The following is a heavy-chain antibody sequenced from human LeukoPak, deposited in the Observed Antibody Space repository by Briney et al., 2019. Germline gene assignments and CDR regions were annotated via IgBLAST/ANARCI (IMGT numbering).Heavy chain of an antibody. Sequence: GGSLRLSCAASGFTVSGDYMNWVRQAPGKGLEWVSAIYSGGATYYADSAKGRFSISRDNSRNTVHLQMNSLRAEDTAVYYCARARYNWKGPYYFDSWGQGTLVTVSP. D-gene: IGHD1-1*01. V-gene: IGHV3-53*01. CDR3: ARARYNWKGPYYFDS. CDR2: IYSGGAT. CDR1: GFTVSGDY. J-gene: IGHJ4*02.